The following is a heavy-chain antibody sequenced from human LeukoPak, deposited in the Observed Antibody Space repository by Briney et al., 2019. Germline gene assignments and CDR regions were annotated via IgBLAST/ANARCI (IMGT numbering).Heavy chain of an antibody. J-gene: IGHJ3*02. CDR1: GFSFSSYW. D-gene: IGHD3-22*01. V-gene: IGHV3-7*01. Sequence: GGSLRLSCAASGFSFSSYWMTWVRQAPGKGLEWVANIKRDGSQEHYVDSVKGRFTISRDNTKSSLYLQMNSLRAEDTAVYYCARDSSQQSGVYYFDAFDMWGQGTMVTVSS. CDR3: ARDSSQQSGVYYFDAFDM. CDR2: IKRDGSQE.